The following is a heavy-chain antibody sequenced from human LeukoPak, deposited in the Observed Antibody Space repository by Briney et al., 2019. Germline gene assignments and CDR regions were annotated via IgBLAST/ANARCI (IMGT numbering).Heavy chain of an antibody. Sequence: ASVKVSCKASGYTFSDYTMHWVRQAPGQRLEWMGWINAGNGNTKYSQKFQGRFTITRDTSATTVYMELSSLTSEDTAVYFCARTWSTVTAEYFQLWGQGTLVTVSS. J-gene: IGHJ1*01. CDR2: INAGNGNT. CDR1: GYTFSDYT. CDR3: ARTWSTVTAEYFQL. V-gene: IGHV1-3*01. D-gene: IGHD4-17*01.